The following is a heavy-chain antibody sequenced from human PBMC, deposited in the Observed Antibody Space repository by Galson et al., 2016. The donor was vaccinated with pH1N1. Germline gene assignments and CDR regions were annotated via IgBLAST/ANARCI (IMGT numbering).Heavy chain of an antibody. D-gene: IGHD3-22*01. CDR3: ARARNYYGNEAFDI. CDR2: IIAIFNTP. J-gene: IGHJ3*02. Sequence: SVKVSCKASGVISNSYAINWVRQAPGQGLEWMGGIIAIFNTPNYAQDFQGRVTITADKPTTTVYLELSGLTSEDTAVYYCARARNYYGNEAFDIWGQGTMVIVSS. CDR1: GVISNSYA. V-gene: IGHV1-69*06.